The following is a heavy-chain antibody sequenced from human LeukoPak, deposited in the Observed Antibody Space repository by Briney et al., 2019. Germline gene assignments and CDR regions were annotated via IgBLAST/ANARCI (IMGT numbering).Heavy chain of an antibody. Sequence: GSLRLSCAASGFTFSSYWMSWVRQAPGKGLEWVANIKQDGSEKYYVDSVKGRFTISRDNAKNSLYLQMNSLRAEDTAVYFCARNRPAGYDYDYGFELQHWGQGTLVTVSS. CDR3: ARNRPAGYDYDYGFELQH. CDR1: GFTFSSYW. D-gene: IGHD4/OR15-4a*01. J-gene: IGHJ1*01. CDR2: IKQDGSEK. V-gene: IGHV3-7*03.